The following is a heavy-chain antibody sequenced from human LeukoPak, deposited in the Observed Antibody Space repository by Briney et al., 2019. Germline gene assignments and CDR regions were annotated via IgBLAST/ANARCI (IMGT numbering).Heavy chain of an antibody. Sequence: GGSLRLSCAASGFTFSSYWMSWVRQAPGKGLEWVANIKQDGSEKSYVDSVKGRFTISRDNAKNSLYLQMNSLRAEDTAVYYCARDTYTYYMDVWGKGTTVTVSS. V-gene: IGHV3-7*01. CDR1: GFTFSSYW. CDR3: ARDTYTYYMDV. CDR2: IKQDGSEK. J-gene: IGHJ6*03. D-gene: IGHD2-2*02.